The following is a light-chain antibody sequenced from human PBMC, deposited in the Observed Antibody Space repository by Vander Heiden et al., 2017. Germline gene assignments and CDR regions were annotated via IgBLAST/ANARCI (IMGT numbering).Light chain of an antibody. CDR3: QSADSSGTYRV. J-gene: IGLJ3*02. CDR1: ALPKQY. V-gene: IGLV3-25*03. Sequence: SYELTQPPSVSVSPGQTARITCPGDALPKQYAYWYPQKPGQAPVLVIYKDSERPSGIPERFSASSSGTTVTLTISGVQAEDEADYYCQSADSSGTYRVFGGGTELTVL. CDR2: KDS.